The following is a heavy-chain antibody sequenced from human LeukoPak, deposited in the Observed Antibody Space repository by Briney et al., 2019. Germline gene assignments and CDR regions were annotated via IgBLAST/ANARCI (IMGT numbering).Heavy chain of an antibody. D-gene: IGHD3-9*01. CDR3: ARVARHFDWFDP. CDR2: ISAYNGNT. V-gene: IGHV1-18*01. J-gene: IGHJ5*02. Sequence: GASVKVSCKASGYTFTNYAMNWVRQAPGQGLEWMGWISAYNGNTNYAQKLQGRVTMTTDTSTSTAYMELRSLRSDDTAVYYCARVARHFDWFDPWGQGTLVTVSS. CDR1: GYTFTNYA.